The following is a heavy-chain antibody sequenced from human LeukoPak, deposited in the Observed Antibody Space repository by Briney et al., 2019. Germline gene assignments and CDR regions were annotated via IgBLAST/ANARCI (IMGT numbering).Heavy chain of an antibody. J-gene: IGHJ4*02. V-gene: IGHV1-18*01. Sequence: GASVKVSCKASGYTFTSYGISWVRQAPGQGLEWMGWISTYNGNTNYAQKLQGRVTMTTDTSTSTAYVELRSLRSDDTGMYYCARVTGWYNYDYWGQGTLVTVSS. CDR2: ISTYNGNT. CDR3: ARVTGWYNYDY. D-gene: IGHD1-20*01. CDR1: GYTFTSYG.